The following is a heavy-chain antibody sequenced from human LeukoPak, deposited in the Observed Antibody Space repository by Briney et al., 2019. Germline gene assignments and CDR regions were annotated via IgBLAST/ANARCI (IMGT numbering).Heavy chain of an antibody. Sequence: SETLSLTCAVSGGSISSSNWWSWIRQPPGKGLEWIGEINHSGSTNYNPSLKSRVTISVDTSKNQFSLKLSSVTAADTAVYYCAREEAAAGTTYYYYYMDVWGKGTTVTVSS. J-gene: IGHJ6*03. CDR2: INHSGST. V-gene: IGHV4-4*02. CDR1: GGSISSSNW. CDR3: AREEAAAGTTYYYYYMDV. D-gene: IGHD6-13*01.